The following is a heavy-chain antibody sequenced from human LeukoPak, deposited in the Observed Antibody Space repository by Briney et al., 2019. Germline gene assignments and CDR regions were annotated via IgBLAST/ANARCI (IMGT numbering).Heavy chain of an antibody. CDR2: INHSGST. J-gene: IGHJ4*02. D-gene: IGHD3-22*01. CDR1: GGSFSGYY. Sequence: PSETLSLTCAVYGGSFSGYYWSWIRQPPGKGLEWIGEINHSGSTNYNPSLKSRVTISVDTSKNQFSLKLSSVTAADTAVYYCARGGYYNGGFDYWGQGTLVTVSS. V-gene: IGHV4-34*01. CDR3: ARGGYYNGGFDY.